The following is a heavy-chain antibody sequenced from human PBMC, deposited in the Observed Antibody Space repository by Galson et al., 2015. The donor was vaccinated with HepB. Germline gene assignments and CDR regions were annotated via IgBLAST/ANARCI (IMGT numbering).Heavy chain of an antibody. J-gene: IGHJ4*02. CDR2: ISTTSDNK. Sequence: LRLSCAASGFTFSSYTMNRVRQAPGKGLEWISYISTTSDNKFSADSVKGRFIISRDNAKNLLYLQMNSLRAEDTAVYYCTRIALSGSYWYFDYWGQGSLVTVSS. V-gene: IGHV3-48*01. D-gene: IGHD1-26*01. CDR1: GFTFSSYT. CDR3: TRIALSGSYWYFDY.